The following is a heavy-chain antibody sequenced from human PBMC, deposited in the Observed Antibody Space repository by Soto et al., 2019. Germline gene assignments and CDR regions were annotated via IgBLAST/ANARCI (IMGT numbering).Heavy chain of an antibody. Sequence: EVELLESGGGLVRPGGSLRLSCAASGFTFSHYVLSWVRQSPERGLEWFSSISGSGSSVYVADSVRGRFIMSRDLSTNTVSLQMNSLRAEDTAVYYCAKVRASYLSASYFYYGLDVWGQGTTVTVSS. V-gene: IGHV3-23*01. J-gene: IGHJ6*02. CDR2: ISGSGSSV. D-gene: IGHD3-10*01. CDR3: AKVRASYLSASYFYYGLDV. CDR1: GFTFSHYV.